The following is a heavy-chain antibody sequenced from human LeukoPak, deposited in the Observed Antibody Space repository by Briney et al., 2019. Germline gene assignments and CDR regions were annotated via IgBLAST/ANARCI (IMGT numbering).Heavy chain of an antibody. D-gene: IGHD3-10*01. CDR2: ITFDGNSK. CDR3: AKDLSYGSYSFDS. J-gene: IGHJ4*02. Sequence: PGRSLRLSCAASGFPFSIYGMHWVRQALGKGLEWVAIITFDGNSKSYADSVKGRFTVSRDNSKNTLYLQMSSLRTEDTAVYYCAKDLSYGSYSFDSWGQGALVTVSS. V-gene: IGHV3-30*18. CDR1: GFPFSIYG.